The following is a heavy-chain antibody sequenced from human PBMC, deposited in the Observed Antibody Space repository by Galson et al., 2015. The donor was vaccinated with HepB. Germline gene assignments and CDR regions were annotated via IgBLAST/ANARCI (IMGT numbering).Heavy chain of an antibody. CDR2: IYLDNSDT. V-gene: IGHV5-51*01. Sequence: QSGAEVKKPGESLEISCKGSGYSSTYFWIAWVRQMPGKGLEWMGSIYLDNSDTRYSPPFQGLVTISADKSINTAYLQWSSLKASDTAMYYCARSHGGYWGQGTLATVPS. CDR3: ARSHGGY. J-gene: IGHJ4*02. CDR1: GYSSTYFW.